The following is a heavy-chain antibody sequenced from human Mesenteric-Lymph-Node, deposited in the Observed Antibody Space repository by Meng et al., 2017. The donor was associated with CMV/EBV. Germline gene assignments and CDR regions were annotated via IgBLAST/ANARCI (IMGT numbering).Heavy chain of an antibody. CDR1: GHAINTGYY. CDR2: IKQDGSEK. Sequence: ETLSLTCTVSGHAINTGYYWAWIRRSPGKGLEWVANIKQDGSEKYYVDSVKGRFTISRDNAKNSLYLQMNSLRAEDTAVYYCARVDGYYDFWSGYKNGYYFDYWGQGTLVTVSS. V-gene: IGHV3-7*01. CDR3: ARVDGYYDFWSGYKNGYYFDY. D-gene: IGHD3-3*01. J-gene: IGHJ4*02.